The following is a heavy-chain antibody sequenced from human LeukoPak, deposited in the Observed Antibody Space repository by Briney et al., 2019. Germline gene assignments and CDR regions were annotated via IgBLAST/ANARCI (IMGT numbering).Heavy chain of an antibody. D-gene: IGHD3-22*01. Sequence: GGSLRLSCAASGFTFSSNWMGWVRQAPGKGLEWVANIKQDGSQKYYVDSVKGRFTISRDNANNLLYLLMNSLRAEDTAVYYCAKDARITMIVVVRGARPYYFDYWGQGTLVTVSS. CDR3: AKDARITMIVVVRGARPYYFDY. CDR2: IKQDGSQK. J-gene: IGHJ4*02. CDR1: GFTFSSNW. V-gene: IGHV3-7*01.